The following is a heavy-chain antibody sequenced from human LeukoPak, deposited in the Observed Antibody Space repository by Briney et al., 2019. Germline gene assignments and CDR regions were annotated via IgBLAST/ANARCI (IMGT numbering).Heavy chain of an antibody. CDR1: GGSFSGYY. J-gene: IGHJ4*02. D-gene: IGHD6-13*01. CDR2: INHSGST. V-gene: IGHV4-34*01. Sequence: SETLSLTCAVYGGSFSGYYWSWIRQPPGKGLEWIGEINHSGSTNYNPSLKSRVTISVDTSKNQFSLILSSVTTADTAVYYCAREVVAAAGTVDYWGQGTLVTVSS. CDR3: AREVVAAAGTVDY.